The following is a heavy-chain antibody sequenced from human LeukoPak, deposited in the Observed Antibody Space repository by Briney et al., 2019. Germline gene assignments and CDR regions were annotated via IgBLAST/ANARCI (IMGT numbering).Heavy chain of an antibody. Sequence: ASVKVSCKASGYTFTTHDINWVRQATGQGLEWMGWMSPNSGDTGYAQKFQGRVTMTTDSSISTAFMELSSLRSEDTAIYYCVRTPPNWGFDYWGQGTLVTVSS. J-gene: IGHJ4*02. CDR3: VRTPPNWGFDY. V-gene: IGHV1-8*01. CDR1: GYTFTTHD. D-gene: IGHD7-27*01. CDR2: MSPNSGDT.